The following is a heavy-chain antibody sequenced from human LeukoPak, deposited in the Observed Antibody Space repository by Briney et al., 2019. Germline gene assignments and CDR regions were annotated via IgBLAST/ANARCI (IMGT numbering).Heavy chain of an antibody. CDR1: GFTFDDYA. J-gene: IGHJ4*02. Sequence: PGRSLRLSCAASGFTFDDYAMHWVRQAPGKGLEWVSGISWNSGSIGYADSVKGRISISRDNAKNSLYLQMNSLRAEDTALYYCAKDIAYYYGSGSYHFWGQGTLVTVSS. CDR3: AKDIAYYYGSGSYHF. CDR2: ISWNSGSI. V-gene: IGHV3-9*01. D-gene: IGHD3-10*01.